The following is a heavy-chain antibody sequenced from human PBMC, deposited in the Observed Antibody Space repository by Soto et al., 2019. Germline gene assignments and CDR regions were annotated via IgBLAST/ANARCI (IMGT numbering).Heavy chain of an antibody. CDR2: IYYSGST. CDR3: AGSKKQWLVRYYYGMDV. J-gene: IGHJ6*02. D-gene: IGHD6-19*01. V-gene: IGHV4-39*01. Sequence: NPSETLSLTCTVSGGSISSSSYYWGWIRQPPGKGLEWIGSIYYSGSTYYNPSLKSRVTISVDTSKNQFSLKLSSVTAADTAVYYCAGSKKQWLVRYYYGMDVWGQGTTVTVSS. CDR1: GGSISSSSYY.